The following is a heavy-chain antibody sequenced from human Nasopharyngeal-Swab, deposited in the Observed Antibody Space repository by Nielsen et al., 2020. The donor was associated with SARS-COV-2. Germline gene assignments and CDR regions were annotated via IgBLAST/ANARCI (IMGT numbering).Heavy chain of an antibody. D-gene: IGHD1-26*01. J-gene: IGHJ3*02. V-gene: IGHV3-21*01. CDR2: ISSSSSYI. Sequence: GESLKISCAASGFIFSSYSMNWVRQAPGKGLEWVSSISSSSSYIYYADSVKGRFTISRDNAKNSLYLQMNSLRAEDTAVYYCARAEVGAYAFDIWGQGTMVTVSS. CDR1: GFIFSSYS. CDR3: ARAEVGAYAFDI.